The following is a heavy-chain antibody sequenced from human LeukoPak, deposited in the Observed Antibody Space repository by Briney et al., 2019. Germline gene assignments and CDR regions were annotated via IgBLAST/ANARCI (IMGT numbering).Heavy chain of an antibody. V-gene: IGHV4-30-4*01. CDR2: TYYSGST. CDR1: GGSISSGDYY. J-gene: IGHJ6*02. Sequence: SETLSLTCTVSGGSISSGDYYWSWIRQPPGKGLEWIGYTYYSGSTYYNPSLKSRVTISVDTSKNQFSLKLSSVTAADTAVYYCARDDEYYYYGMDVWGQGTTVTVSS. CDR3: ARDDEYYYYGMDV.